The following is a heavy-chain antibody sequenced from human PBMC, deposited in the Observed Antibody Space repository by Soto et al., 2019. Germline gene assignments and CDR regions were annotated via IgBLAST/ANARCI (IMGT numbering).Heavy chain of an antibody. CDR2: IYYSGNT. CDR3: ARDRDYGEKEDAFDI. Sequence: SETLSLTCTVSGGSVSSTNYNWSWIRQPPGKGLEWIGYIYYSGNTNYNPSLKSRVTISIDTSKSQFSLKLSSVTAADTALYYCARDRDYGEKEDAFDIWGQGTMVTVSS. D-gene: IGHD4-17*01. V-gene: IGHV4-61*01. CDR1: GGSVSSTNYN. J-gene: IGHJ3*02.